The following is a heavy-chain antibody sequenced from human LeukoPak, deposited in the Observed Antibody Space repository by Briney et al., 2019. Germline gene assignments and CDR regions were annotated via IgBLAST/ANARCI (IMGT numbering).Heavy chain of an antibody. CDR1: GFTFRSCA. D-gene: IGHD6-19*01. J-gene: IGHJ4*02. CDR3: AKTTAGYSSGRYPGWPIDY. V-gene: IGHV3-23*01. CDR2: ISGSGGDT. Sequence: GGSLRLPCAASGFTFRSCAIYWVRQAPGKGLEWASGISGSGGDTYFADSVKGRFTISRDNSKNTVFLQMDSLRAEDTAVYYCAKTTAGYSSGRYPGWPIDYWGQGTLVTVSS.